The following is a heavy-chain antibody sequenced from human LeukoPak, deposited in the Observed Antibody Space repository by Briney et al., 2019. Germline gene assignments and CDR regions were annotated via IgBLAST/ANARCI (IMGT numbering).Heavy chain of an antibody. CDR3: ARVGPWVNPDDDYYYMVV. CDR2: ISRSGSNI. D-gene: IGHD1-1*01. J-gene: IGHJ6*03. CDR1: GLPYSSYE. Sequence: GGSLRLSCAASGLPYSSYEMNWVSHAPGKGLEWVSYISRSGSNIYYADSVKGRFTISRDNAKNSLHLQMNSLRAEHTAVYYFARVGPWVNPDDDYYYMVVWGKGATFTVSS. V-gene: IGHV3-48*03.